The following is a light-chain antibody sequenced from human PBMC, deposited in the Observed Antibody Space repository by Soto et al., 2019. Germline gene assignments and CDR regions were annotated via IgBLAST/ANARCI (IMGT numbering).Light chain of an antibody. CDR3: SSYTSGSSLVV. CDR2: EVF. V-gene: IGLV2-14*01. CDR1: SYDVGGNNY. J-gene: IGLJ3*02. Sequence: QSALTQPATVSGSPGQSITISCTGTSYDVGGNNYVSWYQHHPGKAPKLIIYEVFNRPSGVSDRFFGSKSDNTASLFIAGLQAEDEADYYCSSYTSGSSLVVFGGGTKVTVL.